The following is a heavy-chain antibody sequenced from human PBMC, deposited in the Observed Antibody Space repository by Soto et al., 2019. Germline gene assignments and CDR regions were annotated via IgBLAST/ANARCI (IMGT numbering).Heavy chain of an antibody. Sequence: QVQLVQSGAEVKKPGSSVKVSCKASGGTFSSYTISWVRQAPGQGLEWMGRIIPILGIANYAQKFQGRVTITGEKSTRTAYMELGSLGFEDTAVYYLARDRRTEDDGDYPPYYFDYWGQGTLVTVSS. D-gene: IGHD4-17*01. V-gene: IGHV1-69*08. CDR1: GGTFSSYT. CDR2: IIPILGIA. CDR3: ARDRRTEDDGDYPPYYFDY. J-gene: IGHJ4*02.